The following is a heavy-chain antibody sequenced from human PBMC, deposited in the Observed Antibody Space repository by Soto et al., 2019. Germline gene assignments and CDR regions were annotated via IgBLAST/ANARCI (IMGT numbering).Heavy chain of an antibody. CDR3: ASVLSGWYWVDY. D-gene: IGHD6-19*01. Sequence: QVQLVQAGAEVKKPGASVKVSCKTSGYTFTSYAMHRVRQAPGQRLEWMGWVNARNGHTIYSRKFQGRVTVTRDTSASTAYMDLSSLRSEDTAVYCCASVLSGWYWVDYWGQGTLVTVSS. CDR2: VNARNGHT. CDR1: GYTFTSYA. V-gene: IGHV1-3*01. J-gene: IGHJ4*02.